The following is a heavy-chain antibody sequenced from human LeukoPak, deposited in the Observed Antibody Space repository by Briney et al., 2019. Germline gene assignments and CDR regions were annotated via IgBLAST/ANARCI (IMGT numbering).Heavy chain of an antibody. CDR2: IIPILGIA. J-gene: IGHJ2*01. V-gene: IGHV1-69*04. CDR1: GGTFSSYA. Sequence: ASVKVSCKASGGTFSSYAISWVRQAPGQGLEWMGRIIPILGIANYAQKFQGRVTITADNSTSTAYMELSSLRSEDAAVYYCARDYYGSGGGPDLNFDLWGRGTLVTVSS. D-gene: IGHD3-10*01. CDR3: ARDYYGSGGGPDLNFDL.